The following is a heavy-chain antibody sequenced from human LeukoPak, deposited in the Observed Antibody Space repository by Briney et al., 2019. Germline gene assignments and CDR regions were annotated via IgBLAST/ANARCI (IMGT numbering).Heavy chain of an antibody. Sequence: GGSLRLSCAASGFTFSSYGMQWVRQAPGKGPEWVAFIRYDGSNKYYADSVKGRFTISRDNSKNTLYLQMNSLRAEDTAVYYCAREVAQLPYPWGQGTLVTVSS. D-gene: IGHD2-2*01. CDR1: GFTFSSYG. V-gene: IGHV3-30*02. J-gene: IGHJ5*02. CDR3: AREVAQLPYP. CDR2: IRYDGSNK.